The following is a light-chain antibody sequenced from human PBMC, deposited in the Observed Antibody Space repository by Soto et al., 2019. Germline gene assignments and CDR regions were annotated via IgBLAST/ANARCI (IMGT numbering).Light chain of an antibody. CDR3: QQYDDWPRT. Sequence: EIVLTQSPGTLSLSPGERATLSCRASQSVSSRLAWFQQKPGQAPRLLIYGASTRATGIPARFSGSGSGTEFTLTISSLQSEDFAVHYCQQYDDWPRTFGQGTKVDIK. V-gene: IGKV3-15*01. J-gene: IGKJ1*01. CDR2: GAS. CDR1: QSVSSR.